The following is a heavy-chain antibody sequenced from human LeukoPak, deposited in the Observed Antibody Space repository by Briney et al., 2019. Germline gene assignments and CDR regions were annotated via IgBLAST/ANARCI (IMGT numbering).Heavy chain of an antibody. Sequence: SETLSLSCAVSGGSISIFYWSWIRQPPGKGLEWIGYIYYSGSTNYDPSLESRVTISVDTSKNQFSLKLSSVTAADTAVYYCARGNIELYYCGMVVWGQRTTVTVSS. J-gene: IGHJ6*02. CDR1: GGSISIFY. V-gene: IGHV4-59*01. D-gene: IGHD1-7*01. CDR3: ARGNIELYYCGMVV. CDR2: IYYSGST.